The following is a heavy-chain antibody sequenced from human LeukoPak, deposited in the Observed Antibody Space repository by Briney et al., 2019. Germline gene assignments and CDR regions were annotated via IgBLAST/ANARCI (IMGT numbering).Heavy chain of an antibody. D-gene: IGHD2-8*01. V-gene: IGHV1-2*02. Sequence: ASVKVSCKAFGYTFTDYHMHWGQQAPGQGVERMGWINPNSGDTNYAQKFQGRVTMTRDTTISTAYMELSRLGSDDTAVFYCARLMAHFDYWGQGTLVTVSS. CDR1: GYTFTDYH. J-gene: IGHJ4*02. CDR2: INPNSGDT. CDR3: ARLMAHFDY.